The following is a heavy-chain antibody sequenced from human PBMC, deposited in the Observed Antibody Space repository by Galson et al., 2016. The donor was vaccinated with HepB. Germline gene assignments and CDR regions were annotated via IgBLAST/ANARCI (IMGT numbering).Heavy chain of an antibody. D-gene: IGHD2-15*01. Sequence: SLRLSCAASGFTFSSYWMHWVRQAPGKGLVWVSRINSDGSSTSYADSVKGRFTIPRDNAKNTLYLQMNSLRAEDTAVYYSARDFRYPYYYGMDVWGKGTTVTVSS. CDR3: ARDFRYPYYYGMDV. CDR1: GFTFSSYW. V-gene: IGHV3-74*01. J-gene: IGHJ6*04. CDR2: INSDGSST.